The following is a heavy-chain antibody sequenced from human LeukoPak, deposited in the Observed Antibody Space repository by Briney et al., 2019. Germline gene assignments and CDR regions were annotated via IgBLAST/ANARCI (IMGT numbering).Heavy chain of an antibody. Sequence: GESLKISCKASGYSFTTYLIAWVRQMPGKGLEWMAIIHPGDSDARYSPSFQGQVTISADKSISTAYLQWSSLKASDTAMYYCATSGYNSPYYLDYWGQGTLVTVSS. V-gene: IGHV5-51*01. CDR1: GYSFTTYL. CDR3: ATSGYNSPYYLDY. J-gene: IGHJ4*02. D-gene: IGHD5-12*01. CDR2: IHPGDSDA.